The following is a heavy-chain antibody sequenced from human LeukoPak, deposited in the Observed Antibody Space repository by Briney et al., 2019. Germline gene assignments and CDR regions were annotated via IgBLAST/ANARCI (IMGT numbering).Heavy chain of an antibody. J-gene: IGHJ4*02. CDR1: GYTFTGYY. Sequence: ASVKVSCKASGYTFTGYYMHWVRQAPGQGLEWMGIINPSGGSTSYAQKFQGRVTMTRDMSTSTVYMELSSLRSEDTAVYYCARAHWGIRYISDYWGQGTLVTVSS. D-gene: IGHD6-13*01. V-gene: IGHV1-46*01. CDR2: INPSGGST. CDR3: ARAHWGIRYISDY.